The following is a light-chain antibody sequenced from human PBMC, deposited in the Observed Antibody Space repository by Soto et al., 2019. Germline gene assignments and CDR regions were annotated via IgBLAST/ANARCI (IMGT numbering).Light chain of an antibody. CDR2: DAS. Sequence: DIQLTQSPSSVSASVGGRVTITCLSSQAINNRLAWLQQQKPRKAPNLLISDASSLQSGVPSRFSGSGSGTDFTLTISSLQREDFATYYCQQSYYNPTFGQGTKVDIK. CDR1: QAINNR. J-gene: IGKJ1*01. V-gene: IGKV1-12*01. CDR3: QQSYYNPT.